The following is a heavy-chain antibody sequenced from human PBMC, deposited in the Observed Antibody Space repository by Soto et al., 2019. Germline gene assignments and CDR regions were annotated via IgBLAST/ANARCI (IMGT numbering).Heavy chain of an antibody. CDR1: GFTFSSDA. Sequence: QVQLVESGGGVVQPGRSLRLSCAASGFTFSSDAMHWVRQAPGKGLEWVAVISYDGSNKYYADSVKGRFTISRDNSKNTLYLQMSSLRAEDTAVYYCASCSIAAAEDTLRFDFWGQGTLVTVSS. CDR2: ISYDGSNK. J-gene: IGHJ5*01. CDR3: ASCSIAAAEDTLRFDF. D-gene: IGHD6-13*01. V-gene: IGHV3-30-3*01.